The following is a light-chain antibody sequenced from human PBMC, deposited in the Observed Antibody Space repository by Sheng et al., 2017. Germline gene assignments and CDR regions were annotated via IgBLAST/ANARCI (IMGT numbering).Light chain of an antibody. Sequence: DIQMTQSPSSLSASVGDRVTITCQASQDINNHLNWYQQKPGRAPKLLIYAASNLESGVPSRFSGSGSGTDFIFNISSLQPEDIATYYCQQFKXILSFGGGTKVEIK. CDR2: AAS. CDR1: QDINNH. CDR3: QQFKXILS. V-gene: IGKV1-33*01. J-gene: IGKJ4*01.